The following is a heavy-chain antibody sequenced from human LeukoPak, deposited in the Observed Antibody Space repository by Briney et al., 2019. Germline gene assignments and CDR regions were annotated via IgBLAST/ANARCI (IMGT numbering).Heavy chain of an antibody. J-gene: IGHJ3*02. Sequence: SETLSLTCTVSGGSISSGYYWGWIRQPPGKGLEWIASMCHSGSTYYNPSLKSRVTISVDTSKNQFSLKLSSVTAADTAVYYCAKNCSSTSCYWNDAFDIWGQGTMVTVSS. CDR2: MCHSGST. CDR3: AKNCSSTSCYWNDAFDI. D-gene: IGHD2-2*01. CDR1: GGSISSGYY. V-gene: IGHV4-38-2*02.